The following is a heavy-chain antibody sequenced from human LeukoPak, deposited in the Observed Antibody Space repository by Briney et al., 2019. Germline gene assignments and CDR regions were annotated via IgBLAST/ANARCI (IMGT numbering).Heavy chain of an antibody. CDR3: ATNSVVVTAIPAYFQH. Sequence: GGSLRLSCADSGFTFRSYSMNWVRQAPGXGLEWVSSISSSSSVIFYADSVKGRFTISRDNAKNSLYLQMNSLRDADTAVYYCATNSVVVTAIPAYFQHWGQGTLVTVSS. CDR1: GFTFRSYS. J-gene: IGHJ1*01. CDR2: ISSSSSVI. V-gene: IGHV3-21*01. D-gene: IGHD2-21*02.